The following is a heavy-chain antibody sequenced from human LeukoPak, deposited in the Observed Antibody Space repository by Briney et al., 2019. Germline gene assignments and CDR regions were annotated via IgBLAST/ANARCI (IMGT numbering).Heavy chain of an antibody. CDR2: IYHSGST. Sequence: SETLSLTCAVSGGSISSGGHSWSWIRQPPGKGLEWIGYIYHSGSTYYNPSLKSRVTISVDRSKNQFSLKLSSVTAADTAVYYCAREYCSSTSCYDPHFDYWGQGTLVTVSS. CDR3: AREYCSSTSCYDPHFDY. D-gene: IGHD2-2*01. CDR1: GGSISSGGHS. V-gene: IGHV4-30-2*01. J-gene: IGHJ4*02.